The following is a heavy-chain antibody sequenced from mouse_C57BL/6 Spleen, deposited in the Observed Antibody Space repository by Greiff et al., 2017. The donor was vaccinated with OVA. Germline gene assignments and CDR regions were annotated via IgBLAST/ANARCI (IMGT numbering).Heavy chain of an antibody. J-gene: IGHJ3*01. V-gene: IGHV14-2*01. CDR2: IDPEDGEP. Sequence: EVKLMESGAELVKPGASVKLSCTASGFNIKDYYLHWVKQRTEQGLAWIGRIDPEDGEPKYAPQFQGTATITADTSSNTAYLQLSSLTSEDTAVYYCARNDYGGFAYWGQGTLVTVSA. D-gene: IGHD2-4*01. CDR3: ARNDYGGFAY. CDR1: GFNIKDYY.